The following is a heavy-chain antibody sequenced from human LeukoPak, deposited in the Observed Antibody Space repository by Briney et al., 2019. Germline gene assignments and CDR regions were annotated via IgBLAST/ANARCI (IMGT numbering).Heavy chain of an antibody. Sequence: ASVKVSCKASGYTFTSYGISWVRQAPGQGLEWMGWISAYNGNTNYAQKLQGRGTMTTDTSTTTAYLELRSLRSDATAVYYCARSRGEQPPLLRYWGQGTLVTVSS. CDR3: ARSRGEQPPLLRY. J-gene: IGHJ4*02. CDR2: ISAYNGNT. CDR1: GYTFTSYG. V-gene: IGHV1-18*01. D-gene: IGHD3-10*01.